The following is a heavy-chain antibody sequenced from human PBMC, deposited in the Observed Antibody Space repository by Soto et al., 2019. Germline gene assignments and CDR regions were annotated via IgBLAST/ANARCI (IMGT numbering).Heavy chain of an antibody. V-gene: IGHV1-18*01. CDR2: ISAYNGNT. CDR1: GYTFTSYG. D-gene: IGHD3-3*01. CDR3: ARGVDDFWKGYGMDV. Sequence: ASVKVSCKASGYTFTSYGISWVRQAPGQGLEWMGWISAYNGNTNYAQKFQGWVTMTRDTSISTAYMELSRLRSDDTAVYYCARGVDDFWKGYGMDVWGQGTTVTVSS. J-gene: IGHJ6*02.